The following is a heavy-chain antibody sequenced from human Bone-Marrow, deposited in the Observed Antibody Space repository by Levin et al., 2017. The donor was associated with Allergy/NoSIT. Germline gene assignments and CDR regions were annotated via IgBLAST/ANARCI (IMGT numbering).Heavy chain of an antibody. CDR3: ARGTSTNGLSY. CDR2: ISSSSIYM. J-gene: IGHJ4*02. CDR1: GFTFSSYN. D-gene: IGHD1-1*01. V-gene: IGHV3-21*01. Sequence: GGSLRLSCAASGFTFSSYNMNWVRQAPGKGLEWVSSISSSSIYMYYADSVKGRFTISRDNAKNSLYLQMNSLRAEDTAVYYCARGTSTNGLSYWGQGTLVTVSS.